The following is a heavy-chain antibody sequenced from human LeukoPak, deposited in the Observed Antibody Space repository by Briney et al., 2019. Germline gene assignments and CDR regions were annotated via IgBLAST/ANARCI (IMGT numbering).Heavy chain of an antibody. CDR1: GLSFSSYA. CDR2: ISGSGGST. V-gene: IGHV3-23*01. J-gene: IGHJ3*02. CDR3: TCEAYTDAFDI. Sequence: GGSLRLSCAASGLSFSSYAMSWVRQAPGKGLEWVSGISGSGGSTNSADSVKGRFTISRDNSKNTLYLQMNSLRAEDTAVYYCTCEAYTDAFDIWGQRTMVTVSS. D-gene: IGHD2-21*01.